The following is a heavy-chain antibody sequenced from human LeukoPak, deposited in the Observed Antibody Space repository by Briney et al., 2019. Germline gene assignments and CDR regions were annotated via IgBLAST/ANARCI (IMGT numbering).Heavy chain of an antibody. Sequence: GGSLRLSCATSGFTFSNYWMSWVRQAPGKGLEWVANMKEDGSEINYVDSVKGRFTISRDNAQDALYLQMNSLRAEDTAVYYCVGERGYSNFAYWGKGPLVTVS. CDR1: GFTFSNYW. J-gene: IGHJ4*02. V-gene: IGHV3-7*01. CDR3: VGERGYSNFAY. CDR2: MKEDGSEI. D-gene: IGHD4-11*01.